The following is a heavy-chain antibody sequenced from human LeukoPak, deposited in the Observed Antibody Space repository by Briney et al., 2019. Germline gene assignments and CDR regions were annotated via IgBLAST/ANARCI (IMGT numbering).Heavy chain of an antibody. D-gene: IGHD3-9*01. CDR1: GFTFSNAW. CDR2: IKSKTDGGTT. Sequence: GGSLRLSCAASGFTFSNAWMSWVRQAPGKGLEWVGRIKSKTDGGTTDYAAPVKGRFTISRDDSKNTLYLQMNSLKTEDTAVYYCTTDTTSVLRYFDWLPFDYWGQGTLVTVSS. J-gene: IGHJ4*02. CDR3: TTDTTSVLRYFDWLPFDY. V-gene: IGHV3-15*01.